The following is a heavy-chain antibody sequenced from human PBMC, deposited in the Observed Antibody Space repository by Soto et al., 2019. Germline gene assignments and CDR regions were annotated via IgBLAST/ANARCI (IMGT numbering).Heavy chain of an antibody. D-gene: IGHD6-13*01. CDR2: INAGNGNT. Sequence: GASVKGSCKASGYSCTSYSMHWVRQAPGQRLEWMGWINAGNGNTKYSQKFQGRVTITGDASTSTAYMELSSLRSEDTAVYYCARGDRDPLGREEACTFDYWGQGTLVTVSS. CDR3: ARGDRDPLGREEACTFDY. V-gene: IGHV1-3*01. J-gene: IGHJ4*02. CDR1: GYSCTSYS.